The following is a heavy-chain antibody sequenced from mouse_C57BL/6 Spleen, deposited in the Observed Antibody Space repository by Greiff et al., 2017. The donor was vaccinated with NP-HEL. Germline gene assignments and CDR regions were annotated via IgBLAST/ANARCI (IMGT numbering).Heavy chain of an antibody. Sequence: VQLQESGPGLVKPSQSLSLTCSVTGYSITSGYYWNWIRQFPGNKLEWMGYISYDGSNNYNPSLKNRISITPDTSTNPFFLKLNSVTTEDTATYYGARGITTVVARNYFDYWGQGTTLTVSS. V-gene: IGHV3-6*01. J-gene: IGHJ2*01. D-gene: IGHD1-1*01. CDR3: ARGITTVVARNYFDY. CDR1: GYSITSGYY. CDR2: ISYDGSN.